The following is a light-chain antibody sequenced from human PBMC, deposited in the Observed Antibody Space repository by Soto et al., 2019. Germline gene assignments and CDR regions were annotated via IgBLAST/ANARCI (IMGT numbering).Light chain of an antibody. CDR3: AACDDSLNGVV. J-gene: IGLJ2*01. CDR2: SNN. CDR1: DSNIGTNP. Sequence: QSVLTQPPSASGTPGQRVTISCSGTDSNIGTNPVNWYQQLPGTAPKLLIYSNNQRPSGVPDRFSGSKSGTSASLAISGLLSEDEADYYCAACDDSLNGVVFGGGTNLTVL. V-gene: IGLV1-44*01.